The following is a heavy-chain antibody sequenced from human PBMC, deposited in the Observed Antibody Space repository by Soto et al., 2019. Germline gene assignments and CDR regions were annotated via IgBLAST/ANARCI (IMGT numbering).Heavy chain of an antibody. Sequence: ASVKVSCKASGYTFTSYYMHCVRQAPGQGLEWMGIINPSGGSTSYAQRFQGRVTMTRDTSTSTVYMELSSLRSEDTAVYYCAANYYGSGSSQDYYYGMDVWGQGTTVTVSS. D-gene: IGHD3-10*01. CDR2: INPSGGST. J-gene: IGHJ6*02. V-gene: IGHV1-46*01. CDR1: GYTFTSYY. CDR3: AANYYGSGSSQDYYYGMDV.